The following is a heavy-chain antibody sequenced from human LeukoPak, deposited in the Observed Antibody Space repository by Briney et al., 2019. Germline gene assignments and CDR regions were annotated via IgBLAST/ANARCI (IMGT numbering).Heavy chain of an antibody. CDR3: ARGLLTGTRAY. V-gene: IGHV3-48*01. D-gene: IGHD3-9*01. J-gene: IGHJ4*02. CDR2: ISSSSSTI. Sequence: PGGSLRLSCAASGFTFSSYSMNWVRQAPGKGLEWVSYISSSSSTIYYADSVKGRFTISRDNAKNSLYLQMNSLRAEDTAVYYCARGLLTGTRAYWGQGTLVTVSS. CDR1: GFTFSSYS.